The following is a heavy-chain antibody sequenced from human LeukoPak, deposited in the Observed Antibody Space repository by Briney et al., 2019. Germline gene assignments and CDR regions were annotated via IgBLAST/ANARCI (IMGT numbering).Heavy chain of an antibody. V-gene: IGHV4-39*02. D-gene: IGHD3-3*01. J-gene: IGHJ6*02. CDR1: GGSISSSSYY. CDR3: ARDRGPLSTYYDFWSGYNYYYGMDV. Sequence: SQTLSLTCAVSGGSISSSSYYWGWIRRPPGKGLEWIGSIYYSGSTNYNPSLKSRVTIFVDMSKNKFSLKLSSVTAADTAVYYCARDRGPLSTYYDFWSGYNYYYGMDVWGQGTTVTVSS. CDR2: IYYSGST.